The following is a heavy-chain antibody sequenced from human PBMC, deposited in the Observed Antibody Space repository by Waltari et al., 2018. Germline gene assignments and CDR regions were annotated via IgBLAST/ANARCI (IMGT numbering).Heavy chain of an antibody. CDR2: INPNSGGT. CDR3: ATESGRLAFDI. CDR1: GYTLTGHN. J-gene: IGHJ3*02. Sequence: QVELVPAGAEVKKPGASVKVACKASGYTLTGHNMPGMRQAPGQGLEWMGRINPNSGGTNYAQKFQGRVTMTRDTSISTAYMWLSRLRSDDTAVYYCATESGRLAFDIWGQGTMVTVSS. D-gene: IGHD3-10*01. V-gene: IGHV1-2*06.